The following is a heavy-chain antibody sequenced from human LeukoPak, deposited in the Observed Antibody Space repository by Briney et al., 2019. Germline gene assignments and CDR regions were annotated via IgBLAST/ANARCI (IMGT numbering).Heavy chain of an antibody. CDR1: GITVTDSY. V-gene: IGHV3-66*02. D-gene: IGHD6-13*01. Sequence: GSLRLSCAASGITVTDSYMSWVRLAPGKGLEWVSVIYKGGSTYYADSVKGRFTISRDNSKNTLYLQMNSLRAEDTAVYYCAKVAAAPLNYYYMDVWGKGTTVTVSS. CDR3: AKVAAAPLNYYYMDV. J-gene: IGHJ6*03. CDR2: IYKGGST.